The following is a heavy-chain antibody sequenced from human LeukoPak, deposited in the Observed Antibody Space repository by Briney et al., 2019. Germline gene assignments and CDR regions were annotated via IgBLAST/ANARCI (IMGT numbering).Heavy chain of an antibody. D-gene: IGHD5-18*01. CDR2: INPSGGST. V-gene: IGHV1-46*01. CDR3: ASGGYSYGSPVGP. J-gene: IGHJ5*02. CDR1: GYTFTSYY. Sequence: ASVKVSCKASGYTFTSYYMHWVRQAPGQGLEWMGIINPSGGSTSYAQKFQGRVTMTRDMPTSTVYMELSSLRSEDTAVYYCASGGYSYGSPVGPWGQGTLVTVSS.